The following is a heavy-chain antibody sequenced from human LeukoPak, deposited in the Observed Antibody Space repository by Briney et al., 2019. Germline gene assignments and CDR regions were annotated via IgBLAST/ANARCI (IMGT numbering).Heavy chain of an antibody. CDR3: ASRIAAAGTIIDY. CDR2: IYYSGST. Sequence: SETLSLTCAVYGGSFSGYYWSWIRQPPGKGLEWIGSIYYSGSTYYNPSLKSRVTISVDTSKNQFSLKLSSVTAADTAVYYCASRIAAAGTIIDYWGQGTLVTVSS. J-gene: IGHJ4*02. V-gene: IGHV4-34*01. D-gene: IGHD6-13*01. CDR1: GGSFSGYY.